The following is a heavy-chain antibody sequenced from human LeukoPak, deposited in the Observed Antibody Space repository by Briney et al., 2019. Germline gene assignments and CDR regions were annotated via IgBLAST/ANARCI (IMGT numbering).Heavy chain of an antibody. CDR2: ISSSGSTI. J-gene: IGHJ4*02. CDR3: TRDPRRLAY. Sequence: PGGSLRLSCAASGFTFSSYEMKWVREAPGKGLEWASYISSSGSTIYYATSGKGRFPISSDNAKNSLYLQMNSLSAEDTAVYYCTRDPRRLAYWGQGTLVTVSS. CDR1: GFTFSSYE. V-gene: IGHV3-48*03.